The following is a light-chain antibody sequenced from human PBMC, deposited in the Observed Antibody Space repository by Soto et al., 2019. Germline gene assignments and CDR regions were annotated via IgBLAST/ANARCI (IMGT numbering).Light chain of an antibody. CDR3: QLRSNWPPTWT. V-gene: IGKV3-11*01. J-gene: IGKJ1*01. Sequence: EIVLTQSPATLSLSPGERATLSCRASQSVSSYLAWYHQKPGQAPRLLIYDASSRATGIPARFSGSGSGTDFTLTISSLEPEAFAFYYGQLRSNWPPTWTFGQGTKVEIK. CDR1: QSVSSY. CDR2: DAS.